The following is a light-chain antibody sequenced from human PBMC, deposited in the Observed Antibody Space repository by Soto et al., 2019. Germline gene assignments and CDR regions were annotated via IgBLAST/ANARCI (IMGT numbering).Light chain of an antibody. V-gene: IGKV3-20*01. Sequence: EIVLTQSPGTLSFSPVERATLSCRASQSLRNNYLAWYQQKPGQTPRLLIHSASSRATGIPDRFSGSGSGTDFTLTISRLEPEDFAMYYCQQFNNSPLTLGGGTKVEIK. J-gene: IGKJ4*01. CDR3: QQFNNSPLT. CDR1: QSLRNNY. CDR2: SAS.